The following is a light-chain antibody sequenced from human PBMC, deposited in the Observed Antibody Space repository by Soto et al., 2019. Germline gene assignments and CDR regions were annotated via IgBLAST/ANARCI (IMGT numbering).Light chain of an antibody. J-gene: IGKJ1*01. CDR3: LQSYSPGT. CDR2: AAS. CDR1: QGIRND. V-gene: IGKV1-39*01. Sequence: IEMNQSPSSLSASVGDSVTITCRASQGIRNDLDRFQQKPWKAPKLLIYAASSLQSGVPSRFTGSGSGTDFTLTISSLTPEDFATCYCLQSYSPGTFCQGTKVDI.